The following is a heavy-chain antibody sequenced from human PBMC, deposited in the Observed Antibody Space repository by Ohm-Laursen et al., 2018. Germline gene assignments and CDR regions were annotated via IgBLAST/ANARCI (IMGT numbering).Heavy chain of an antibody. CDR3: ARQDSSGYYYVRA. CDR1: GGSISSYY. Sequence: GTLSLTCTVSGGSISSYYWSWIRQPPGKGLERIGYIYYSGSTNYNPSFKGRVTISVDTSKNHFSLKLIYVTAADTAVYYCARQDSSGYYYVRAWGQGTLVTVSS. D-gene: IGHD3-22*01. V-gene: IGHV4-59*08. J-gene: IGHJ4*02. CDR2: IYYSGST.